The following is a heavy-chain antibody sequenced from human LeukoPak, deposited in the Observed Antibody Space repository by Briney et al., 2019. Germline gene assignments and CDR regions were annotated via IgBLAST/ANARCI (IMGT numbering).Heavy chain of an antibody. CDR1: GYTLTELS. V-gene: IGHV1-24*01. CDR2: FDPEDGET. D-gene: IGHD3-22*01. J-gene: IGHJ3*02. CDR3: ATVRASYYDRSGYYSKAFDI. Sequence: ASVKVSCKVSGYTLTELSMHWVRQAPGKGLEWMGGFDPEDGETIYAQKFQGRVTMTEDTSTDTAYMELSSLRSEDTAVYYCATVRASYYDRSGYYSKAFDIWGQGTMVTVSS.